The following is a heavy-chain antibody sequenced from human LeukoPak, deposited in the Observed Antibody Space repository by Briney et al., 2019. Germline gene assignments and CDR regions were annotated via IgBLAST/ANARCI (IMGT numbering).Heavy chain of an antibody. CDR1: GYTFTSYG. D-gene: IGHD3-10*01. CDR3: ASGTTMVRGVIFNGYYYMDV. Sequence: ASVKVACKASGYTFTSYGISWVRQAPGQGLEWMGWISAYNGNTNYAQKLQGRVTMTTDTSTSTAYMELSSLRSEDTAVYYCASGTTMVRGVIFNGYYYMDVWGKGTTVTISS. V-gene: IGHV1-18*01. J-gene: IGHJ6*03. CDR2: ISAYNGNT.